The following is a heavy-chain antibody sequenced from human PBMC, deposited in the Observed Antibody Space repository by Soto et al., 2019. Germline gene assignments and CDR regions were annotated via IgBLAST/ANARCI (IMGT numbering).Heavy chain of an antibody. CDR3: ARGEERHSGSYYGDFDY. Sequence: QVQLVQSGAEVKKPGSSEKVSCKASGGTFSSYAISWVRQAPGQGLEWMGGIIPIFGTANYAQKFQGRVTITADKSTSTADMELSSLRSEDTAVYYCARGEERHSGSYYGDFDYWGQGTLVTVSS. J-gene: IGHJ4*02. CDR1: GGTFSSYA. V-gene: IGHV1-69*06. CDR2: IIPIFGTA. D-gene: IGHD1-26*01.